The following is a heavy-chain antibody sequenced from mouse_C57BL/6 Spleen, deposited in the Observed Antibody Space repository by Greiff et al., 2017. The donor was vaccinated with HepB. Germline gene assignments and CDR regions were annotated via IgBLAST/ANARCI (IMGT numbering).Heavy chain of an antibody. CDR2: INPNNGGT. J-gene: IGHJ4*01. D-gene: IGHD2-4*01. V-gene: IGHV1-18*01. CDR1: GYTFTDYN. Sequence: VQLQQSGPELVKPGASVKISCKASGYTFTDYNMDWVKQSPGKSLEWIGDINPNNGGTIYNQKFKGKATLTVDKSSSTAYMELRSLTSEDTAVSYYARSGDYDVWKGYYAIDYWGQGTSVTVSS. CDR3: ARSGDYDVWKGYYAIDY.